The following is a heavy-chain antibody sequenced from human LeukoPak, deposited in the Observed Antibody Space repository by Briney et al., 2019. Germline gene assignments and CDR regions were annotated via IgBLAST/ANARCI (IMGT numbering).Heavy chain of an antibody. V-gene: IGHV3-7*01. J-gene: IGHJ4*02. CDR2: IKQDGSEK. CDR1: GFTFSSYW. Sequence: PGGSLRLSCAASGFTFSSYWMTWVRQAPGKGLEWVANIKQDGSEKYYADSVKGRFTISRDNSKNTLYLQMNSLRAEDTAVYYCAKDRFGGFDYWGQGTLVTVSS. CDR3: AKDRFGGFDY. D-gene: IGHD3-16*01.